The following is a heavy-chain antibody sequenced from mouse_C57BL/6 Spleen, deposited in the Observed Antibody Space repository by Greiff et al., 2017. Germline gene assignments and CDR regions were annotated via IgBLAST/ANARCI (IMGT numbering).Heavy chain of an antibody. Sequence: EVQGVESGGGLVKPGGSLKLSCAASGFTFSDYGMHWVRQAPEKGLEWVAYISSGSSTIYYADTVKGRFTISRDNAKNTLFLQMTSLRSEDTAMYYCARKDYYGSSYVGYFDVWGTGTTVTVSS. CDR3: ARKDYYGSSYVGYFDV. CDR1: GFTFSDYG. J-gene: IGHJ1*03. D-gene: IGHD1-1*01. V-gene: IGHV5-17*01. CDR2: ISSGSSTI.